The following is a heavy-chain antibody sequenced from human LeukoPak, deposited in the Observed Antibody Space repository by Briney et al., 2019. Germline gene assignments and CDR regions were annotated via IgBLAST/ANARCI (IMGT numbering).Heavy chain of an antibody. V-gene: IGHV1-2*02. CDR1: GYTFTDYY. CDR3: ARRENDY. J-gene: IGHJ4*02. CDR2: INPNSGDT. Sequence: GASVKVSCKASGYTFTDYYIHWMRQVPGQGLEWMGWINPNSGDTNYAPKFQGRVTMTRDTSISTAYMELSRLRSDDTAVYYCARRENDYWGQGTLVTVSS.